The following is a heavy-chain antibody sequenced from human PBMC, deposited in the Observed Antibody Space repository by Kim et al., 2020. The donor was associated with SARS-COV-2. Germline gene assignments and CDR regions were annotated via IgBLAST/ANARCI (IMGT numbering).Heavy chain of an antibody. Sequence: GGSLRLSCAASGFTFSSYAMHWVRQAPGKGLEWVAVISYDGSNKYYADSVKGRFTISRDNSKNTLYLQMNSLRAEDTAVYYCATDYYDSSGLPRDAFDIWGQGTMVTVSS. CDR1: GFTFSSYA. CDR3: ATDYYDSSGLPRDAFDI. V-gene: IGHV3-30-3*01. J-gene: IGHJ3*02. CDR2: ISYDGSNK. D-gene: IGHD3-22*01.